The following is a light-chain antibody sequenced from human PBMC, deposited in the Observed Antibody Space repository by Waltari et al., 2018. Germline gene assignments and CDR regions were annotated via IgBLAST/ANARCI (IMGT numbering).Light chain of an antibody. CDR2: RAS. CDR1: HSITNW. V-gene: IGKV1-5*03. J-gene: IGKJ2*01. Sequence: DIQMIQSPSTLSASVGDRVTIPCRASHSITNWLAWFQQRPGKAPKLLIFRASLLERGVPLRFSGSGHGTEFTLTISGLQPDDFGTYYCQQYDSYEYTFGQGTYLDIK. CDR3: QQYDSYEYT.